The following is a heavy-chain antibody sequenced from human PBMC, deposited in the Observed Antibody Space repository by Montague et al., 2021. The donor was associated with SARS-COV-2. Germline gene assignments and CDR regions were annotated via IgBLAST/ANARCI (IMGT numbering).Heavy chain of an antibody. Sequence: SETLSLTCTVSGGSISSPYYYWCWIRQSPGKGLEWIGSISYTSRTYYNPSLRSRISFSMDTSKNHFSLSLSSVTVADTSVYFCARQLPSYCATNKCYPYHLDGWGQGALVTVSS. D-gene: IGHD2-8*01. J-gene: IGHJ4*02. CDR3: ARQLPSYCATNKCYPYHLDG. CDR1: GGSISSPYYY. V-gene: IGHV4-39*01. CDR2: ISYTSRT.